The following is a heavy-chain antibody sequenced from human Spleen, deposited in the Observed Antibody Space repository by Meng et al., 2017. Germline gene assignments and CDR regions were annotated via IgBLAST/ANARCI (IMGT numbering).Heavy chain of an antibody. Sequence: SVKVSCKALGGIFSNYVIGWVRQAPGQGLEWMGGTNAVFGTTNYAQKFQDRVTITSDESTSTVYMELTRLTSEDTAVYYCARTPITMIVVVITAQFDYWGQGTLVTVSS. V-gene: IGHV1-69*13. J-gene: IGHJ4*02. CDR2: TNAVFGTT. CDR3: ARTPITMIVVVITAQFDY. CDR1: GGIFSNYV. D-gene: IGHD3-22*01.